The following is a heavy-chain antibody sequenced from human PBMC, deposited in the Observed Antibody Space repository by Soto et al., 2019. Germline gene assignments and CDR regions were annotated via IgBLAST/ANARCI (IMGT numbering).Heavy chain of an antibody. J-gene: IGHJ4*02. CDR2: VLPFLDVT. CDR3: ARDRTNSNRPNFDS. V-gene: IGHV1-69*02. Sequence: SVKVSCKTSEDTFSIYTLSWVRQAPGQGLVWMGRVLPFLDVTTYSQRFQGRVTITADRSTTTAYMELSSLTFEDTAVYYCARDRTNSNRPNFDSWGPGTLVTVSS. D-gene: IGHD5-18*01. CDR1: EDTFSIYT.